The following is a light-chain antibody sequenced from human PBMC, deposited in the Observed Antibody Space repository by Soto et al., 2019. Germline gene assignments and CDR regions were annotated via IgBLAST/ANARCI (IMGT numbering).Light chain of an antibody. Sequence: QAVVTQPPSVSAAPGQTVTISCSGLDTGNIYISWYQQVPGAAPKLLIHDNDKRPSGISDRFSGSRSGTSATLGITGLQTGDEADYFCGTWDSNLNAGRGVVFGGGTKLTVL. J-gene: IGLJ2*01. V-gene: IGLV1-51*01. CDR3: GTWDSNLNAGRGVV. CDR2: DND. CDR1: LDTGNIY.